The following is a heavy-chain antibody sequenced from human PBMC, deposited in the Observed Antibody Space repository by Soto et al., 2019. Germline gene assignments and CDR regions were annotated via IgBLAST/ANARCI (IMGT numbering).Heavy chain of an antibody. CDR1: GFTFSSYS. CDR3: ARTRITMVRGVPYGMDV. Sequence: GGSLRLSCAASGFTFSSYSMNWVRQAPGKGLEWVSSISSSSSYIYYADSVKGRFTISRDNAENSLYLQMNSLRAEDTAVYYCARTRITMVRGVPYGMDVWGQGTTVTVSS. V-gene: IGHV3-21*01. CDR2: ISSSSSYI. D-gene: IGHD3-10*01. J-gene: IGHJ6*02.